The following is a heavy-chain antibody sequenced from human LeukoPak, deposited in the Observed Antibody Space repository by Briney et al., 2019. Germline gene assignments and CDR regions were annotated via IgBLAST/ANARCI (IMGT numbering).Heavy chain of an antibody. V-gene: IGHV3-23*01. D-gene: IGHD3-22*01. J-gene: IGHJ3*02. CDR2: ISGSGGST. CDR1: GFTFSSYA. CDR3: AKTRRITMIVVAKGDAFDI. Sequence: PGGSLRLSCAASGFTFSSYAMSWVRQAPGKGLEWVSAISGSGGSTYYADSVKGRFTISRDNSKNTLYLQMNSLRAEDTAVYYCAKTRRITMIVVAKGDAFDIWGQGTMVTVSS.